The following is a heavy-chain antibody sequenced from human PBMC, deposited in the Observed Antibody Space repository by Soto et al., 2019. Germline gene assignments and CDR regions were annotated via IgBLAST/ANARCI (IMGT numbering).Heavy chain of an antibody. D-gene: IGHD6-19*01. CDR3: ASRSSGWYIDY. J-gene: IGHJ4*02. V-gene: IGHV3-23*01. Sequence: EVQLLESGGGLVQPGGSLRLSCAASGFTFSSYAMNWVRQAPGKGLEWVSVISGSGGSTYYADSVKGRFTISRDNSKNTLYLQMNSLRAEDTAVYYGASRSSGWYIDYWGQGTLVTVSS. CDR1: GFTFSSYA. CDR2: ISGSGGST.